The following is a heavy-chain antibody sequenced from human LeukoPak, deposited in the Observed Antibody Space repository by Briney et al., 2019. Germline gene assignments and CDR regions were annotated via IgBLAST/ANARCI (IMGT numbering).Heavy chain of an antibody. CDR2: INHSGST. CDR3: ARRGDYGGNRNFDY. CDR1: GGSFSGYY. D-gene: IGHD4-23*01. J-gene: IGHJ4*02. Sequence: PSETLSLTCAVYGGSFSGYYWSWIRQPPGKGLEWIGEINHSGSTNYNPSLKSRVTISVDTSKNQFSLKLSSVTAADTAVYYCARRGDYGGNRNFDYWGQGTLVTVSS. V-gene: IGHV4-34*01.